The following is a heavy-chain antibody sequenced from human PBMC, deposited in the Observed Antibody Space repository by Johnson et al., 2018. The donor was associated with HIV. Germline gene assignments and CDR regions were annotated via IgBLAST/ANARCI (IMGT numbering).Heavy chain of an antibody. CDR3: VRDPYYYDSSDAFDI. D-gene: IGHD3-22*01. V-gene: IGHV3-30-3*01. CDR2: ISYDGSNK. CDR1: GFTFSSYA. J-gene: IGHJ3*02. Sequence: HVQLVESGGGVVQPGGSMKLSCAASGFTFSSYAMHWVRQAPGKGLEWVAVISYDGSNKYYADSVKGRFTISRDNSKNTLYLQMNSLRAEDTAVYYCVRDPYYYDSSDAFDIWGQGTMVTVSS.